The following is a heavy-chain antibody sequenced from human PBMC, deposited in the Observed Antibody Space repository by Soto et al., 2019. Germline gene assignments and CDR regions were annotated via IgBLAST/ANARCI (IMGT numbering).Heavy chain of an antibody. CDR3: AGVTEVLRFLEVLSPYYYYYYIVV. J-gene: IGHJ6*03. D-gene: IGHD3-3*01. CDR2: ISAYNGNT. CDR1: GYTFTSYG. V-gene: IGHV1-18*01. Sequence: GASVKVSCKASGYTFTSYGISWVRQAPGQGLEWMGWISAYNGNTNYAQKLQGRVTMTTDTSTSTAYMELRSLRSDDTAVYYCAGVTEVLRFLEVLSPYYYYYYIVVWGKGTTVTVSS.